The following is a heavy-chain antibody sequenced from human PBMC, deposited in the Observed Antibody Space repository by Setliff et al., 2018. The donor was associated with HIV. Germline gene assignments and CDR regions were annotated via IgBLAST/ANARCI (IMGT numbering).Heavy chain of an antibody. V-gene: IGHV4-38-2*01. CDR1: GYSISSGYY. D-gene: IGHD3-9*01. Sequence: TSETLSLTCAVSGYSISSGYYWGWIRQPPGKGLEWIGNIYHSGSSYSNPSLKSRVTISIDTSKNQFSLKLSSVTAADTAVYYCASTARYYNILTGYYNQGYFDHWGQGILVTVSS. CDR3: ASTARYYNILTGYYNQGYFDH. CDR2: IYHSGSS. J-gene: IGHJ4*01.